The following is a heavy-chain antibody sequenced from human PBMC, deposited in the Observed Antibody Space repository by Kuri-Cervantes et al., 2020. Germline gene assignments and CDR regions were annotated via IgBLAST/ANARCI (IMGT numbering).Heavy chain of an antibody. D-gene: IGHD7-27*01. V-gene: IGHV3-48*04. CDR2: ISDTSSAT. Sequence: GESLKISCAASGFTFSNYGMNWVRQAPGKGLEWVSYISDTSSATYSTDSLKGRFTLSRDNAKNSLYLQMNSLRAEDTAVYYCARGTGIGGGFYYYYHMDVWGKGTTVTVSS. J-gene: IGHJ6*03. CDR1: GFTFSNYG. CDR3: ARGTGIGGGFYYYYHMDV.